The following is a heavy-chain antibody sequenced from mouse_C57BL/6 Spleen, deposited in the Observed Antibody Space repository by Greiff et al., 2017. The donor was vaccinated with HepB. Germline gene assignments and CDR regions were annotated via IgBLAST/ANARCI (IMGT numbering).Heavy chain of an antibody. Sequence: QVQLKQPGAELVRPGSSVKLSCKASGYTFTSYWMHWVKQRPIQGLEWIGNIDPSDSETHYNQKFKDKATLTVDKSSSTAYMQLSSLTSEDSAVYYCVGAYYYGSSYEHWGQGTLVTVSA. J-gene: IGHJ3*01. CDR2: IDPSDSET. V-gene: IGHV1-52*01. D-gene: IGHD1-1*01. CDR1: GYTFTSYW. CDR3: VGAYYYGSSYEH.